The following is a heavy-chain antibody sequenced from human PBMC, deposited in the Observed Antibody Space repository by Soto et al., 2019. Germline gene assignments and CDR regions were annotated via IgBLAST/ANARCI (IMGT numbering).Heavy chain of an antibody. J-gene: IGHJ4*02. CDR2: IYYSGRT. CDR3: AIQRTTVVTQSYFDH. V-gene: IGHV4-39*01. Sequence: SETLSLTCIVSGESISSSSYYWGWIRQPQGKGLEWIGSIYYSGRTYYNPSFKSRVTISIDTSKNQFSLKLSSVTATDTVVYYCAIQRTTVVTQSYFDHWGQGALVTVSS. CDR1: GESISSSSYY. D-gene: IGHD2-21*02.